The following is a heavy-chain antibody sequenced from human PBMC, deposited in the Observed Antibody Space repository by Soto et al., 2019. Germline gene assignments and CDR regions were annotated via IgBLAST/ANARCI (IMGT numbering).Heavy chain of an antibody. J-gene: IGHJ5*02. CDR3: ARAIWYDSTTYAYYIKS. Sequence: GASVKVSCKAPRDTFTSYYINWVRQAPGQGLEWIGVINPHGGSTVYAQKFQGRVTMTRDTSISTAYLELSSLRSEDTAVYYCARAIWYDSTTYAYYIKSWGQGTLVTVS. CDR2: INPHGGST. CDR1: RDTFTSYY. V-gene: IGHV1-8*01. D-gene: IGHD3-16*01.